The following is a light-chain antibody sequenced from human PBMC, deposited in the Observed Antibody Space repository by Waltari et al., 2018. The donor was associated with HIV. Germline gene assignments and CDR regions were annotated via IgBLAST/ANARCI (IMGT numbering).Light chain of an antibody. J-gene: IGKJ3*01. V-gene: IGKV3-11*01. CDR3: QQRNNWPPRFT. CDR1: QSVSRS. Sequence: EIVLTQSPVTLSLSPGETAIVSCRASQSVSRSLAWYQHKPGQATRLLIYDVSNRATGIPARFSGSGSGTDFTLTINRLEPEDFALYYCQQRNNWPPRFTFGPGTRVDIK. CDR2: DVS.